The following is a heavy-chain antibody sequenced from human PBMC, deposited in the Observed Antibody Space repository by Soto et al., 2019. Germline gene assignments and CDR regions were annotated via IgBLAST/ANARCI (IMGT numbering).Heavy chain of an antibody. V-gene: IGHV1-2*02. J-gene: IGHJ6*02. D-gene: IGHD1-26*01. CDR1: GYTFTGYY. Sequence: QVQLVQSGAEVKKPGASVKVSCKASGYTFTGYYMHWVRQAPGQGLEWMGWINRNSGGTNYAQKFQGRVTMTRATSISTAYMELSRLRSDDTAVYYCARGELLPYYCYGMDVWGQGTTVTVSS. CDR2: INRNSGGT. CDR3: ARGELLPYYCYGMDV.